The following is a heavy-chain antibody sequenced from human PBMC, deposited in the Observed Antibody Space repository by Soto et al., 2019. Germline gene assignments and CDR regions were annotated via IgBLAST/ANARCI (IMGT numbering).Heavy chain of an antibody. D-gene: IGHD3-10*01. CDR3: AESGSYNIHGLGV. J-gene: IGHJ6*02. Sequence: QLQLQESGPGLVKPSETLSLTCTVSGGSISSSSYYWGWIRQPPGKGPEWIGSIYHSGSTYYNPSSKSRVTISVDTSRNQFSLKLNSVIAADTAVYFCAESGSYNIHGLGVWGQGTTVTVSS. CDR1: GGSISSSSYY. CDR2: IYHSGST. V-gene: IGHV4-39*01.